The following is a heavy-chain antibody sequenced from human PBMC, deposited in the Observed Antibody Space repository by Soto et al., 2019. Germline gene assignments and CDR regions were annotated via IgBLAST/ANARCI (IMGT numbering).Heavy chain of an antibody. V-gene: IGHV4-59*01. Sequence: PSETLSLTCTVSGGSISSYYWSWIRQPPGKGLEWIGYIYYSGSTNYNPSLKSRVTISVDTSKNQFSLKLSSVTAADTAVYYCAAGRYRRGGFDYWGQGTLVTVSS. J-gene: IGHJ4*02. CDR1: GGSISSYY. D-gene: IGHD3-10*01. CDR3: AAGRYRRGGFDY. CDR2: IYYSGST.